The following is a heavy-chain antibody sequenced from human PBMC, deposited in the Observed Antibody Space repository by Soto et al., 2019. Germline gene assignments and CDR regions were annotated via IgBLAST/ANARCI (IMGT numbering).Heavy chain of an antibody. Sequence: ASVKVSCKVSGYTLTELSIHWVRQAPGKGLEWMGGFDPEDGETIYAQKFQARVTMTEDTSTDTAYMELTSLRSEDTAWYYCAEDPGRYCRGGSCYYYAYCMDVWGQGTTVTVSS. D-gene: IGHD2-15*01. CDR1: GYTLTELS. CDR3: AEDPGRYCRGGSCYYYAYCMDV. CDR2: FDPEDGET. J-gene: IGHJ6*02. V-gene: IGHV1-24*01.